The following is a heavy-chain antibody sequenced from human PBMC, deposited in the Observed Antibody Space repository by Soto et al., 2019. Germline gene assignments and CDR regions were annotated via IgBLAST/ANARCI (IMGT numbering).Heavy chain of an antibody. CDR1: GASISGSYYY. Sequence: PSETQSLTCAVSGASISGSYYYWAWLRQSPGKGPEWIGSVFYTGFTSYNPSLESRVSVSVDTSKSQFSLKLSAVTAADTAVYYCATSQKGYNWNYFDHWGQGALVTVSS. V-gene: IGHV4-39*01. CDR3: ATSQKGYNWNYFDH. CDR2: VFYTGFT. J-gene: IGHJ4*02. D-gene: IGHD1-20*01.